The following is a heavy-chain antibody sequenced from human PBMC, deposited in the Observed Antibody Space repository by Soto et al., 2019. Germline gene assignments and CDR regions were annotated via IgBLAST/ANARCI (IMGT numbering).Heavy chain of an antibody. J-gene: IGHJ4*02. CDR1: GGSISSGGYY. V-gene: IGHV4-31*03. D-gene: IGHD2-15*01. CDR3: ARVGCSGGSCYPFDY. Sequence: SETLSLTCTVSGGSISSGGYYWGWIRHHPGKGLEWIGYIYYSGSTYYNPSLESRVTISVDTSKNQFSLKLSSVTAADTAVYYCARVGCSGGSCYPFDYWGQGTLVTVSS. CDR2: IYYSGST.